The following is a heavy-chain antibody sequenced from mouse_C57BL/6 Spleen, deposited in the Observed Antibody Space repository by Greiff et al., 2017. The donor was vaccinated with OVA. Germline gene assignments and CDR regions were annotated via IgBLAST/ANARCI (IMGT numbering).Heavy chain of an antibody. Sequence: DVQLVESGGDLVKPGGSLKLSCAASGFTFSSYGMSWVRQTPDKRLEWVATISSGGSYTYYPDSVKGRFTISRDNAKNTLYLQMSSLKSEDTAMYYCARRGDYGGMDYWGQGTSVTVSS. CDR2: ISSGGSYT. CDR1: GFTFSSYG. D-gene: IGHD2-4*01. J-gene: IGHJ4*01. V-gene: IGHV5-6*01. CDR3: ARRGDYGGMDY.